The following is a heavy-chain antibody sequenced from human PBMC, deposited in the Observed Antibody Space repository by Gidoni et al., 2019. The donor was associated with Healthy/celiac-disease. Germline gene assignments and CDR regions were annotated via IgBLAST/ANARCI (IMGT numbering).Heavy chain of an antibody. D-gene: IGHD3-3*01. J-gene: IGHJ4*02. V-gene: IGHV3-30*02. Sequence: QVQLVESGGGVVQPGGSLRLSCAASGFTFSSYGMHWVRQAPGKGLGWVAFIRYDGSNKYYADSVKGRFTISRDNSKNTLYLQMNSLRAEDTAVYYCAKDHFLEWPFFDYWGQGTLVTVSS. CDR1: GFTFSSYG. CDR2: IRYDGSNK. CDR3: AKDHFLEWPFFDY.